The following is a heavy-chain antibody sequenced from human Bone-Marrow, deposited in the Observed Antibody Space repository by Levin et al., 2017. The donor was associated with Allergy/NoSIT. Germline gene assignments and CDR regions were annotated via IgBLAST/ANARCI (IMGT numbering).Heavy chain of an antibody. CDR1: GFSFSGYA. CDR3: TRLGIGVQATAPNFDY. D-gene: IGHD5-24*01. Sequence: GESLKISCEASGFSFSGYAMHWVRQPPGKGLEWVTFIAHDGSNQYYADSVKGRFTVSRDNSKKTLYLEMNNLGGEDTAVYYCTRLGIGVQATAPNFDYWGQGTLVTVSS. CDR2: IAHDGSNQ. J-gene: IGHJ4*02. V-gene: IGHV3-30-3*01.